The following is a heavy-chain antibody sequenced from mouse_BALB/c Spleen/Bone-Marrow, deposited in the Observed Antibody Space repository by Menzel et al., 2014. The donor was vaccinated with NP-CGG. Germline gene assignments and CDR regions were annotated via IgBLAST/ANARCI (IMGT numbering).Heavy chain of an antibody. V-gene: IGHV5-12-2*01. CDR3: AIHYYGSSYFDY. CDR1: GFTFSSYT. J-gene: IGHJ2*01. CDR2: ISNGGGST. D-gene: IGHD1-1*01. Sequence: EVQLQQSGGGLVQPGGSLKLSCAASGFTFSSYTMSWVRQTPEKRLEWVAYISNGGGSTYYPDTVKGRFTISRDNAKNTLYLQMSSLKSEDTAMYYCAIHYYGSSYFDYWGQGTTLTVSS.